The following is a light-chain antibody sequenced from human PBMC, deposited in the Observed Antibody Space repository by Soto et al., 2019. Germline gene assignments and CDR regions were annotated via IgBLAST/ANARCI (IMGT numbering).Light chain of an antibody. V-gene: IGKV3-20*01. J-gene: IGKJ4*01. Sequence: IVLTQSPGTLSLSPGERATLSCRASQSISATPLAWYQQRPGQAPRLLLYGASSRATGIPDRFSGSGSGTDFTLTISRVEPEDFAVFYCQHYGSSPLTFGGGTKVEIK. CDR3: QHYGSSPLT. CDR1: QSISATP. CDR2: GAS.